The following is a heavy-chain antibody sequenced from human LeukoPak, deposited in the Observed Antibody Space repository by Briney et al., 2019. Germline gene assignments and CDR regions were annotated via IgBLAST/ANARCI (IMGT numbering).Heavy chain of an antibody. D-gene: IGHD2-2*01. CDR1: GFTFSSYS. CDR2: ISSSSSYI. CDR3: ARHSTVVVPAAISY. V-gene: IGHV3-21*01. J-gene: IGHJ4*02. Sequence: GGPLRLSCAASGFTFSSYSMNWVRQAPGKGLEWVSSISSSSSYIYYADSVKGRFTISRDNAKNSLYLQMNSLRAEDTAVYYCARHSTVVVPAAISYWGQGTLVTVSS.